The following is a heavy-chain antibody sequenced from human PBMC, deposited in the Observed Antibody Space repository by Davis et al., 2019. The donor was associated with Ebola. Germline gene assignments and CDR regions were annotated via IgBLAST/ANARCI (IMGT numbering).Heavy chain of an antibody. D-gene: IGHD3-3*01. V-gene: IGHV4-59*01. CDR1: GGSISSYY. CDR2: IYYSGST. J-gene: IGHJ5*02. CDR3: ARDRTITIFGVVIENWFDP. Sequence: SETLSLTCTVSGGSISSYYWSWIQQPPGKGLEWIGYIYYSGSTNYNPSLKSRVTISVDTSKNQFSLKLSSVTAADTAVYYCARDRTITIFGVVIENWFDPWGQGTLVTVSS.